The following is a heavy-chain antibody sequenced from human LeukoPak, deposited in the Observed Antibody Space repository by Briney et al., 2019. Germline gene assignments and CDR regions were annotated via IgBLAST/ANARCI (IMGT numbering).Heavy chain of an antibody. CDR3: AKDSAKKYDDY. Sequence: PGGSLRLSCAASGFTFSNAWMSWVRQAPGKGLEWVAVISYDGSNKYYADSVKGRFTISRENSKNTLYLQMNSLRAEDTAVYYCAKDSAKKYDDYWGQGTLVTVSS. CDR1: GFTFSNAW. D-gene: IGHD2/OR15-2a*01. V-gene: IGHV3-30*18. J-gene: IGHJ4*02. CDR2: ISYDGSNK.